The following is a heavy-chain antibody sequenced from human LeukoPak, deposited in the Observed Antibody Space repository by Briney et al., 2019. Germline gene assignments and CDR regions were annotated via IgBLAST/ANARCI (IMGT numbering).Heavy chain of an antibody. CDR3: ARAFPDSSSWLYYYYYGMDV. V-gene: IGHV1-69*06. CDR1: GGTFSSYA. Sequence: GASVKVSCEASGGTFSSYAISWVRQAPGQGLEWMGGIIPIFGTANYAQKFQGRVTITADKSTSTAYMELSSLRSEDTAVYYCARAFPDSSSWLYYYYYGMDVWGQGTTVTVSS. CDR2: IIPIFGTA. J-gene: IGHJ6*02. D-gene: IGHD6-13*01.